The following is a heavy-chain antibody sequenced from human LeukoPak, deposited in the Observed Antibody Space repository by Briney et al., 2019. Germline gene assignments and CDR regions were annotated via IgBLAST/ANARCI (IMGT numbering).Heavy chain of an antibody. Sequence: SETLSLTCTVSGGSIITTSYYWGWIRQPPGKGLEWIGSIYYSGNTYYNPSLKSRVTISVDTSKIQFSLKLSSMTAAGTAVYYCARFTSTLTMDYWGQGTLVTVSS. CDR1: GGSIITTSYY. J-gene: IGHJ4*02. CDR2: IYYSGNT. CDR3: ARFTSTLTMDY. V-gene: IGHV4-39*01.